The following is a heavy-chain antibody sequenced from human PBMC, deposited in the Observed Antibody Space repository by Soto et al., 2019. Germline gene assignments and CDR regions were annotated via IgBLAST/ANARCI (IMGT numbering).Heavy chain of an antibody. CDR2: ISGSGGST. D-gene: IGHD3-9*01. V-gene: IGHV3-23*01. CDR3: AKAHSRYFDWLLCFDY. CDR1: GFTFSSYA. J-gene: IGHJ4*02. Sequence: RLCCAACGFTFSSYAMSLVRKAPGKGLEWVSAISGSGGSTYYADSVKGRFTISRDNSKNTLYLQMKSLRAEDTAVYYCAKAHSRYFDWLLCFDYWGQGTLVTVSS.